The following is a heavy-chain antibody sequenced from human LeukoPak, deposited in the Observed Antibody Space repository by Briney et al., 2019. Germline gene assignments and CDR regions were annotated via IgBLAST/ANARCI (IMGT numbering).Heavy chain of an antibody. CDR1: GGTFSSYA. J-gene: IGHJ6*02. CDR3: ATLGGLRYFDWFNYYGMDV. Sequence: ASVKVSCKASGGTFSSYAINWVRQATGQGLEWMGWMNPNSGNTGYAQKFQGRVTMTRNTSISTAYMELSSLRSEDTAVYYCATLGGLRYFDWFNYYGMDVWGQGTTVTVSS. D-gene: IGHD3-9*01. CDR2: MNPNSGNT. V-gene: IGHV1-8*02.